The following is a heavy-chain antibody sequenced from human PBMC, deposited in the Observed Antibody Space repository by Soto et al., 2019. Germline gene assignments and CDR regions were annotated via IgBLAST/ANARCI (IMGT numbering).Heavy chain of an antibody. Sequence: SETLSLTCTVSGGSISSYHWSWFRLPPGKGLEWIGYVYSNGGTSYNPSLKSRITISIDASKSQFSLKVNSVTAADTAVYYCARVRGYSYGYGSFDYWGQGTLVTVS. J-gene: IGHJ4*02. CDR1: GGSISSYH. CDR2: VYSNGGT. V-gene: IGHV4-4*08. D-gene: IGHD5-18*01. CDR3: ARVRGYSYGYGSFDY.